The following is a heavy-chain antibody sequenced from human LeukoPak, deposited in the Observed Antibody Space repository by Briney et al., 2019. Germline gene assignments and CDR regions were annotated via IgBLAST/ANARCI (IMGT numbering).Heavy chain of an antibody. CDR2: ISGSGGST. CDR3: ATLARYCSGGSCYGGYYYYMDV. V-gene: IGHV3-23*01. J-gene: IGHJ6*03. D-gene: IGHD2-15*01. CDR1: GFPFSTYS. Sequence: GGSLRLSCAASGFPFSTYSMSRVRQAPGKGLEWVSAISGSGGSTYYADSVKGRFTISRDNSKNTLYLQMNSLRAEDTAVYYCATLARYCSGGSCYGGYYYYMDVWGKGTTVTVSS.